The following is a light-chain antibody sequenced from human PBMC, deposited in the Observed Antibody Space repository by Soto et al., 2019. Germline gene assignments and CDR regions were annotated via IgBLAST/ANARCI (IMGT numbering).Light chain of an antibody. CDR2: RNS. CDR1: SSNIGSNY. Sequence: QSVLTQPPSASGTPGQRVTISCSGSSSNIGSNYVYWYQQLPGTVPQLLIYRNSERPSGVPDRFSGSKSGTSASLAISGLRSGDEDDNSCPACDDILSGVVCDGGTKLTVL. J-gene: IGLJ2*01. CDR3: PACDDILSGVV. V-gene: IGLV1-47*01.